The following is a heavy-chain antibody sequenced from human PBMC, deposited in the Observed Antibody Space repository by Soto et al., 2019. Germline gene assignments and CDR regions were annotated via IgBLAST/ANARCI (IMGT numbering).Heavy chain of an antibody. CDR3: ARPKGSYSSGYYYFDY. J-gene: IGHJ4*02. D-gene: IGHD6-19*01. CDR1: GGTFSTYA. CDR2: IIPLFGTA. Sequence: SVKVSCKTSGGTFSTYAIYWVRQAPGQGLEWMGAIIPLFGTADYAQKFQGRVTITADESTGTAYMELSSLRSEDTAVYYCARPKGSYSSGYYYFDYWGQGTLVTVSS. V-gene: IGHV1-69*13.